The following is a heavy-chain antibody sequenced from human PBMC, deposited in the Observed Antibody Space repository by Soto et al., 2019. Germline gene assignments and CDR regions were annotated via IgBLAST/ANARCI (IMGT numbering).Heavy chain of an antibody. D-gene: IGHD5-12*01. CDR2: INHSGNT. Sequence: QVQLQQWGAGLLKPSETLSLTCAVYGGAFSGYYWNWIRQPPGKGLEWIGEINHSGNTNYNPSLKSRLTISVDTSKNQFSLNLNSVTVADTAMYFCARVTRDGSKRYWYFDLWGLGTLVTVSS. CDR3: ARVTRDGSKRYWYFDL. V-gene: IGHV4-34*01. CDR1: GGAFSGYY. J-gene: IGHJ2*01.